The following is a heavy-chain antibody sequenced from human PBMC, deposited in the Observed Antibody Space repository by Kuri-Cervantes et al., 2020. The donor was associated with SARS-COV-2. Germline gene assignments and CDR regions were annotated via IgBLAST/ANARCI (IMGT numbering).Heavy chain of an antibody. V-gene: IGHV3-49*04. CDR3: TRDKRVVVTPVDYYYYMDV. J-gene: IGHJ6*03. D-gene: IGHD4-23*01. CDR2: IRSKAYGGTT. Sequence: GESLKISCAASGFTVSSNYMSWVRQAPGKGLEWVGFIRSKAYGGTTEYAASVKGRFTISRDDSKSIAYLQMNSLKTEDTAVYYCTRDKRVVVTPVDYYYYMDVWGKGTTVTVSS. CDR1: GFTVSSNY.